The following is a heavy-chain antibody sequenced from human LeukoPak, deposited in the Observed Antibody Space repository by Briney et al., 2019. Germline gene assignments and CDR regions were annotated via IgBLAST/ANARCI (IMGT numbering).Heavy chain of an antibody. CDR2: ISVSGDTI. CDR1: GFTFSSYW. V-gene: IGHV3-48*03. J-gene: IGHJ4*02. Sequence: PGGSLRLSCAASGFTFSSYWMHWVRQAPGKGLEWVSYISVSGDTIYYADSVKGRFTISRDNAKKSLYLQMKSLRAEDTAVYYCARGTLYYGSESYDYWGQGTLVAVSS. CDR3: ARGTLYYGSESYDY. D-gene: IGHD3-10*01.